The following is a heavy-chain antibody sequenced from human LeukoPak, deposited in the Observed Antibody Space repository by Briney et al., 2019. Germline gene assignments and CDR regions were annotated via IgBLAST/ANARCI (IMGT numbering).Heavy chain of an antibody. CDR3: ARVAVYAFRDAFDI. D-gene: IGHD2-8*01. J-gene: IGHJ3*02. V-gene: IGHV3-21*01. CDR2: ISSSSSYI. CDR1: GFTFSSYS. Sequence: GGSLRLSCAASGFTFSSYSMNWVRQAPGKGLEWVSSISSSSSYIYYADSVKGRFTISRDNAKNSLYLQMNSLRAEDTAVYYCARVAVYAFRDAFDIWGQGTMVTVSS.